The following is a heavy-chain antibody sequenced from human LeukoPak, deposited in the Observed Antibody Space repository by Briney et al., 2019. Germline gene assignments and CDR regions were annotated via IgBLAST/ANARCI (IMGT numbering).Heavy chain of an antibody. CDR2: IYYSGST. CDR3: ARQDSYGYGYYFDY. CDR1: AGSISSYY. Sequence: SETLSLTCTVSAGSISSYYWSWIRQPPGEGLEWIGYIYYSGSTNYNPSLKSRVTISVDTSKNQFSLKLSSVTAADTAVYYCARQDSYGYGYYFDYWGQGTLVTVSS. D-gene: IGHD5-18*01. J-gene: IGHJ4*02. V-gene: IGHV4-59*08.